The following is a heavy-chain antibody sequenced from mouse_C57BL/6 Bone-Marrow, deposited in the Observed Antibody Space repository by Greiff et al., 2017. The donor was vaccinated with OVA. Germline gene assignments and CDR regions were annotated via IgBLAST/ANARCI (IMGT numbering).Heavy chain of an antibody. Sequence: QVQLQQSGPELVKPGASVKLSCKASGYTFTSYWMHWVKQRPGRGLEWIGRIDPNSGGTKYNEKFKSKATLTVDKPSSTAYMQLSSLTSEDSAVYYCAREGFYDGYYNWYFDVWGTGTTVTVSS. J-gene: IGHJ1*03. CDR1: GYTFTSYW. D-gene: IGHD2-3*01. CDR3: AREGFYDGYYNWYFDV. CDR2: IDPNSGGT. V-gene: IGHV1-72*01.